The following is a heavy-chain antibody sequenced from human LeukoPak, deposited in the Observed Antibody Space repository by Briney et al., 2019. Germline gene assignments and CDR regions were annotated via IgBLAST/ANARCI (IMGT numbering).Heavy chain of an antibody. CDR1: GYTFTGYY. CDR2: IHPNSGVT. CDR3: ARQMRYFDWLPRDY. V-gene: IGHV1-2*02. D-gene: IGHD3-9*01. J-gene: IGHJ4*02. Sequence: GASVKVSCKASGYTFTGYYLHWVRQAPGQGLEWMGWIHPNSGVTDYAQKFQGRVTVTRDTSISTAYLQWSSLKASDTAMYYCARQMRYFDWLPRDYWGQGTLVTVSS.